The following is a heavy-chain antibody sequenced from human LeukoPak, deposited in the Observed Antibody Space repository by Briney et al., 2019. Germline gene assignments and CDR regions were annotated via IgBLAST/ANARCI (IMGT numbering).Heavy chain of an antibody. J-gene: IGHJ3*02. CDR3: ASLKDGYNYAFDI. CDR2: ISSSGSTI. V-gene: IGHV3-48*04. CDR1: GFTFSSYS. Sequence: GGSLKLSCAASGFTFSSYSMNWVRQAPGKGLEWVSYISSSGSTIYYADSVKGRFTISRDNAKNSLYLQMNSLRAEDTAVYYCASLKDGYNYAFDIWGQGTMVTVSS. D-gene: IGHD5-24*01.